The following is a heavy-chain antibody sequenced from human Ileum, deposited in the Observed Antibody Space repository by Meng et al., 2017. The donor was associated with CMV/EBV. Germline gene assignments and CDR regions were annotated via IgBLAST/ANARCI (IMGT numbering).Heavy chain of an antibody. V-gene: IGHV3-30*02. CDR2: IRYDGTNE. J-gene: IGHJ5*02. CDR1: GFTFSFYD. D-gene: IGHD2-8*01. Sequence: GESLKISCGASGFTFSFYDIHWVRQAPGKGLEWVSFIRYDGTNENYADSVKGRFTISRDNSKNTVYLEMNSLRAEDTAVYYCAAAPGHGTSGNCYAPPSLDPWGQGALVTVSS. CDR3: AAAPGHGTSGNCYAPPSLDP.